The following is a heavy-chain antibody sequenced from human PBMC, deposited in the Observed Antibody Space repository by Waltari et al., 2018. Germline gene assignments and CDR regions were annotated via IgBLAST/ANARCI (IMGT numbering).Heavy chain of an antibody. D-gene: IGHD1-26*01. CDR3: ARGLSKVADY. Sequence: QVQLQESGPGLVKPSETLSLTCAVSGYSISSNYFWGWFRQPPGKGLEWMGHIYDSETIFYNPSLKSRVTTSLDTSKNHFSLKLSSLTAADTAVYFCARGLSKVADYWGQGILVTVSS. V-gene: IGHV4-38-2*01. J-gene: IGHJ4*02. CDR1: GYSISSNYF. CDR2: IYDSETI.